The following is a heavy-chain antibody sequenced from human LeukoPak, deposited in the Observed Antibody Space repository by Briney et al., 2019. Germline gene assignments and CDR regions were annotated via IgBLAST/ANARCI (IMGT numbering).Heavy chain of an antibody. CDR2: ISYDGSNE. D-gene: IGHD4-23*01. V-gene: IGHV3-30*19. CDR1: GIIFSRCG. Sequence: GGSLRLSCAASGIIFSRCGMHWVRQAPGKGLEWVAVISYDGSNEYYADSVKGRFTISRDNSKNTLYLQMDSLRAEDTAVYYCARVEEEGGNSGRVAFDIWGQGTMVTVSS. J-gene: IGHJ3*02. CDR3: ARVEEEGGNSGRVAFDI.